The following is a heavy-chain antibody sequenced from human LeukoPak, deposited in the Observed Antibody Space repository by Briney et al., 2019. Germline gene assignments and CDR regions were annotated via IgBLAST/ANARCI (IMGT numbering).Heavy chain of an antibody. D-gene: IGHD6-13*01. J-gene: IGHJ4*02. CDR3: ARDSGIAAAPVL. CDR2: IYYSGNT. CDR1: GGSISNYY. V-gene: IGHV4-59*01. Sequence: SETLSLTCTVSGGSISNYYWIWIRKPPGKGLEWIGFIYYSGNTNYNPSLKSRVTISVDTSKNQFSLKLRSVTAADTAVYYCARDSGIAAAPVLWGQGTLVTVSS.